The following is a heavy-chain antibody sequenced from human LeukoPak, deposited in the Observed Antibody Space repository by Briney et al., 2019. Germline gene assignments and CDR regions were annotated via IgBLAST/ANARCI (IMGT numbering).Heavy chain of an antibody. CDR3: ARGHKGLEV. CDR1: GASISAYY. J-gene: IGHJ6*02. Sequence: SETLSLTCSVSGASISAYYWSWIRQPPGKGLEWIGYIHYSGTINYNPSLMSRVTISVDSSKNQFSLRLSSVTAADTAVYFCARGHKGLEVWGQGATVTVSS. V-gene: IGHV4-59*01. CDR2: IHYSGTI.